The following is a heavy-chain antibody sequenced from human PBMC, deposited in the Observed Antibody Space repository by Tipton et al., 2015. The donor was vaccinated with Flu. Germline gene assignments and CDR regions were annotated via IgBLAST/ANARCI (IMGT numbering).Heavy chain of an antibody. CDR1: GFTFSSYA. V-gene: IGHV3-23*01. Sequence: SLRLSCAASGFTFSSYAMSWVRQAPGKGLEWVSAISGSGGSTYYADSVKGRFTISRDNSKNTLYLQLNSLRAEDTALYYCATLTGDDYWGQGDLVTVSS. CDR3: ATLTGDDY. D-gene: IGHD7-27*01. CDR2: ISGSGGST. J-gene: IGHJ4*02.